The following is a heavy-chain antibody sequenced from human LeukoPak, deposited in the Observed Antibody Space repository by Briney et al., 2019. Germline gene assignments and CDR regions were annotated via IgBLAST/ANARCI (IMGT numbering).Heavy chain of an antibody. Sequence: SETLSLTCAVSGGSISSGYWWSWVRQPPMKGLEWIGEIIDSGSTNYNPSLKGRITISPDKTKNQFSLNVNSVTAADTAVYYCATYGPTSGGYTFEYWGQGILVTVSS. CDR1: GGSISSGYW. J-gene: IGHJ4*02. V-gene: IGHV4-4*02. CDR3: ATYGPTSGGYTFEY. D-gene: IGHD2-15*01. CDR2: IIDSGST.